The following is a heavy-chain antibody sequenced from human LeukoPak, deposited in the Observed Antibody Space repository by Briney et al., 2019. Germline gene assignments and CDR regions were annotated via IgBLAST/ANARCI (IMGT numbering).Heavy chain of an antibody. D-gene: IGHD1-14*01. J-gene: IGHJ3*02. CDR2: MNPNSSNT. CDR1: GYSFTSHD. Sequence: GASVKVSCKASGYSFTSHDINWVRQATGRGLEWMGWMNPNSSNTGYAQKFQGRVTMTRNTSINTAYMELSSLKSEDTAVYYCATGENGLDIWGQGTMVTVSS. CDR3: ATGENGLDI. V-gene: IGHV1-8*01.